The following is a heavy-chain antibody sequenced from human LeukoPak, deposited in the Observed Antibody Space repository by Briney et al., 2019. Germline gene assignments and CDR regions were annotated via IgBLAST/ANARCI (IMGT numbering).Heavy chain of an antibody. V-gene: IGHV3-23*01. J-gene: IGHJ3*02. CDR3: AREGYAGAFDI. D-gene: IGHD5-18*01. CDR2: ISGSGGST. CDR1: GFTFSSYA. Sequence: PGGSLRLSCAASGFTFSSYAMSWVRQAPGKGLEWVSAISGSGGSTYYADSVKGRFTISRDNAKNSLYLQMNSLRAEDTALYHCAREGYAGAFDIWGQRTMVTVSS.